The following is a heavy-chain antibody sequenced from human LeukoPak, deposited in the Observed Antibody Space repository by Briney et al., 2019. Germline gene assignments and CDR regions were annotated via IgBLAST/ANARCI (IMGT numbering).Heavy chain of an antibody. CDR2: IGTAGDT. V-gene: IGHV3-13*01. D-gene: IGHD3-10*01. J-gene: IGHJ3*02. CDR1: GFTVSSYD. CDR3: ARGGRLITMVRGVTSAFDI. Sequence: GGSLRLSCAASGFTVSSYDMHWVRQATGKGLEWVSAIGTAGDTYYPGSVKGRVTISRENAKNSLYLQMNSLRAEDTAVYYCARGGRLITMVRGVTSAFDIWGQGTMVTVSS.